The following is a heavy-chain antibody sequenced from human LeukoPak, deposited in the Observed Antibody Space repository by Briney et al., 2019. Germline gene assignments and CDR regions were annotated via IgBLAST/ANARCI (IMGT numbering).Heavy chain of an antibody. J-gene: IGHJ4*02. CDR1: GYTLTELS. V-gene: IGHV1-24*01. CDR3: ATLESILVPYFDY. CDR2: FDPEDDET. D-gene: IGHD2-8*02. Sequence: ASVKVSCKVSGYTLTELSMHWVRQPPAKGMGWMGGFDPEDDETISAQRFQGRVTMTEDTSTDTAYMELSSLRSEDTAVYFCATLESILVPYFDYWGQGTLVTVSS.